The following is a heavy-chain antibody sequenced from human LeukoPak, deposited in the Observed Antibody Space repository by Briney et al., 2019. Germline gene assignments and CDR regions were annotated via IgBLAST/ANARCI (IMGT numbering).Heavy chain of an antibody. CDR1: GFTFSSYS. J-gene: IGHJ3*02. V-gene: IGHV3-21*01. Sequence: NPGGSLRLSCAASGFTFSSYSMNWVRQAPGKGLEWVSSISSSSSYIYYADSVKGRFTISRDSAKNSLYLQMNSLRAEDTAVYYCARDLLDYGAAFDIWGQGTMVTVSS. D-gene: IGHD3/OR15-3a*01. CDR2: ISSSSSYI. CDR3: ARDLLDYGAAFDI.